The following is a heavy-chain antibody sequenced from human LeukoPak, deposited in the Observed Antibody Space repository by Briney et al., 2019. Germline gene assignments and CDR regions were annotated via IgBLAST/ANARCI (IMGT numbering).Heavy chain of an antibody. J-gene: IGHJ4*02. CDR3: ARELDSGSYSAFDY. CDR2: ISSSSSYI. D-gene: IGHD1-26*01. Sequence: GGSLRLSCAASGFTISSYSMNWVRQAPGKGLEWVSSISSSSSYIYYADSVKGRFTISRDNAKNSLYLQMNSLRAEDTAVYYCARELDSGSYSAFDYWGQGTLVTVSS. CDR1: GFTISSYS. V-gene: IGHV3-21*01.